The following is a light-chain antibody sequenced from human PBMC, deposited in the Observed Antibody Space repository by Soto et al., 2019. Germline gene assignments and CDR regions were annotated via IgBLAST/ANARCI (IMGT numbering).Light chain of an antibody. CDR3: QHYGSSLWT. CDR1: QSVSSSY. Sequence: EIVLTQSPGTLSLSPGERATLSCRASQSVSSSYLAWYQQKPGQAPRLLIYGASSRATGIPDRFSGSGSGTDFTLTISRLEPYDFAVYYCQHYGSSLWTFGQGPKLDIK. J-gene: IGKJ1*01. V-gene: IGKV3-20*01. CDR2: GAS.